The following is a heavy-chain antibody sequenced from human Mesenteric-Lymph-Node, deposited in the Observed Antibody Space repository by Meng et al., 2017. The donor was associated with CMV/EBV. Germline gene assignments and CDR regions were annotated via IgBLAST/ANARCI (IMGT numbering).Heavy chain of an antibody. CDR3: ARGNRLHQILYLDY. CDR1: ADSISSHY. V-gene: IGHV4-59*11. CDR2: VCYTVST. D-gene: IGHD1-14*01. Sequence: GSLRLSCNVSADSISSHYWNWVRQPPGKGLEWFKCVCYTVSTNHYPSLKSRITMSLDTSKNQLSLKVSSVTAADTAVYYCARGNRLHQILYLDYWGQGTLVTVSS. J-gene: IGHJ4*02.